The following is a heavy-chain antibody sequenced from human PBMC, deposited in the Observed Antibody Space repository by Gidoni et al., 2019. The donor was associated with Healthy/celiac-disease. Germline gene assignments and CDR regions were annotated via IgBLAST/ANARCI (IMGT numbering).Heavy chain of an antibody. J-gene: IGHJ3*02. Sequence: QLQLQESGSGLVKPSQPLSLPCAVSVGSISSGGYSWSWIRQPPGKGLEWIGYIYHSGSTYYNPSLKSRVTISVDRSKNQFSLKLSSVTAADTAVYYCARVLGGSDDAFDIWGQGTMVTVSS. CDR2: IYHSGST. CDR3: ARVLGGSDDAFDI. CDR1: VGSISSGGYS. D-gene: IGHD3-3*02. V-gene: IGHV4-30-2*01.